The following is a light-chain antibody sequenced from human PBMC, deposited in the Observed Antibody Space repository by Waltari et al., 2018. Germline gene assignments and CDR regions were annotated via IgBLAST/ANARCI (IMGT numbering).Light chain of an antibody. CDR2: EVK. Sequence: QSALTQPASVSASPGQSITVSCSGSISDIGLFKVVSWFQQYPGKPPRLIIYEVKKRPPGISERFSATKSCNVASLTISGLQADDEADYYCCSFTSSSTYVFGSGTTVTVL. CDR3: CSFTSSSTYV. V-gene: IGLV2-23*02. CDR1: ISDIGLFKV. J-gene: IGLJ1*01.